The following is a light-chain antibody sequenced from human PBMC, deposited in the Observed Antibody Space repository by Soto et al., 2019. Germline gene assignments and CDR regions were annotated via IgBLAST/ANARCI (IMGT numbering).Light chain of an antibody. Sequence: EIVLTQSPGTLSLSPGERATLSCRASQSVSSSYLAWYQQKPGKAPRLLIYGASSRATGIPDRFSGSGSGTDFTLTISSPEPEDFSVYYCQQYGSSPQTFGQGTTVEIK. J-gene: IGKJ1*01. V-gene: IGKV3-20*01. CDR1: QSVSSSY. CDR3: QQYGSSPQT. CDR2: GAS.